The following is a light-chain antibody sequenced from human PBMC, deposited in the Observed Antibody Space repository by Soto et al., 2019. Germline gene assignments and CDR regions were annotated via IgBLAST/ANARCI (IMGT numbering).Light chain of an antibody. CDR3: QQSYSSPPWT. V-gene: IGKV1-39*01. J-gene: IGKJ1*01. CDR2: RAS. Sequence: DIQMTQSPSSLSASVGDRVTISCRARQSISTYLNWYQQKPGTAPRLLIDRASSGKSGGPPRISGSGSGRDFTLTISSLRPDDIATYFCQQSYSSPPWTFGQGTRGEVK. CDR1: QSISTY.